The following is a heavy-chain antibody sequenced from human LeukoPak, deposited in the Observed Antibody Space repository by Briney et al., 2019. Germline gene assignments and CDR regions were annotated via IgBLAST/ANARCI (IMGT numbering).Heavy chain of an antibody. CDR3: AKAEVEYYYDSSGYSDY. CDR2: ISGSGGCT. D-gene: IGHD3-22*01. Sequence: GGSLRLSCAASGFTFSSYAMSWVRQAPGKGLEWVSAISGSGGCTYYADSVKGRFTISRDNSKNTLYLQMNSLRAEDTAVYYCAKAEVEYYYDSSGYSDYWGQGTLVTVSS. V-gene: IGHV3-23*01. J-gene: IGHJ4*02. CDR1: GFTFSSYA.